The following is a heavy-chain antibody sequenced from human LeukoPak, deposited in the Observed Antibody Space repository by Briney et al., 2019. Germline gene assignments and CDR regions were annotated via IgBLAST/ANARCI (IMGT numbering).Heavy chain of an antibody. CDR2: ISYDGGNK. Sequence: GGSLRLSCAASGFTFSSYAMSWVRQAPGKGLEWVAVISYDGGNKYYADSVKGRFTISRDNSKNTVYLQMNSLRAEDTAVYYCAKYRYYPRGDDAFDIWGQGTMVTVSS. J-gene: IGHJ3*02. V-gene: IGHV3-30*18. CDR3: AKYRYYPRGDDAFDI. CDR1: GFTFSSYA. D-gene: IGHD3-16*02.